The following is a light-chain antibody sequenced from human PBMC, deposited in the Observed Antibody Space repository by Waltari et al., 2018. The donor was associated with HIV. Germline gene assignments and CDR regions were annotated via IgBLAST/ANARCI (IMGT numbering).Light chain of an antibody. J-gene: IGLJ1*01. CDR3: CSFAGSYSYV. Sequence: QSALTQPRSVSGSPGQSVPIPCTGTSSNYVSWYQQHPGKAPKVIIYDVSKRPSGVPDRFSGSKSGNTASLTISGLQAEDEADYYCCSFAGSYSYVFGTGTKVTVL. V-gene: IGLV2-11*01. CDR2: DVS. CDR1: SSNY.